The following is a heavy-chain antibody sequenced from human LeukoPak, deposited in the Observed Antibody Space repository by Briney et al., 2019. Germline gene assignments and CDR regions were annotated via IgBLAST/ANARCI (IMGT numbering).Heavy chain of an antibody. J-gene: IGHJ4*02. Sequence: GASVKVSCKASGYTFTNYDISWVRQAPGQGLEWMGWISAYNRNTNYAQKLQGGVTMTTDTSTSTAYLELRSLRSDDTAVYYCARDVPTAYYYDSSGHDYWGQGTLVTVSS. CDR1: GYTFTNYD. CDR3: ARDVPTAYYYDSSGHDY. CDR2: ISAYNRNT. D-gene: IGHD3-22*01. V-gene: IGHV1-18*01.